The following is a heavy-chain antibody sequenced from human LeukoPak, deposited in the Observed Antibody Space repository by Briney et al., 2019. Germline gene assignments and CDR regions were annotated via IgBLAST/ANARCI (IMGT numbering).Heavy chain of an antibody. Sequence: PGGSLRLSCGTSGFRFRTYAMTWVRQAPGKGLEWVSTITDVGDRALYIDSVRGRFTIFRDDSKNTLYLQMNSQRAEDTAVYYCTKDQDFRLGSMDFWGQGTLVTVSS. CDR2: ITDVGDRA. CDR3: TKDQDFRLGSMDF. J-gene: IGHJ4*02. V-gene: IGHV3-23*01. CDR1: GFRFRTYA. D-gene: IGHD7-27*01.